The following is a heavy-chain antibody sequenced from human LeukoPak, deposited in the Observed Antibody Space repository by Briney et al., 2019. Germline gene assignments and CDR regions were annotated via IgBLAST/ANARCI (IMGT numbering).Heavy chain of an antibody. CDR3: ARAKLGLKYSSGWYYFDY. D-gene: IGHD6-19*01. J-gene: IGHJ4*02. CDR1: GGTFSSYA. Sequence: SVKVSCKASGGTFSSYAISWVQQAPGQGLEWMGRIIPILGIANYAQKFQGRVTITADKSTSTAYMELSSLRSEDTAVYYCARAKLGLKYSSGWYYFDYWGQGTLVTVSS. CDR2: IIPILGIA. V-gene: IGHV1-69*04.